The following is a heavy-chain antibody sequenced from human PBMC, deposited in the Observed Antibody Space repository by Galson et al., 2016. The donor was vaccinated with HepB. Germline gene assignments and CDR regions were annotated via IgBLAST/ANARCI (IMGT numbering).Heavy chain of an antibody. CDR1: GFSFSTYA. V-gene: IGHV3-30-3*01. CDR3: TRGAYYGSGSYFGRWFDP. CDR2: ISYDGSNK. D-gene: IGHD3-10*01. J-gene: IGHJ5*02. Sequence: SLRLSCAASGFSFSTYAMHWVRQAPGKGLEWVAVISYDGSNKYYADSVKGRFTISRDNSKNTLYLQMNSLRAEDTAVFYCTRGAYYGSGSYFGRWFDPWGQGTPVTVSS.